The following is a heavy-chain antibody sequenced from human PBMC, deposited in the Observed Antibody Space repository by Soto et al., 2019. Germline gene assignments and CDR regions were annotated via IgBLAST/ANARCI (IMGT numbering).Heavy chain of an antibody. Sequence: SETLSLTCTVSSGSISGFYWSWIRQPPGKGLEWIGYISYSGSTKYNPSLKSRVTISIDTSKNQLSLKLNSVTAADTAVYYCARAGFLEWDNWFDPWGQGTLVTVSS. CDR2: ISYSGST. D-gene: IGHD3-3*01. J-gene: IGHJ5*02. V-gene: IGHV4-59*01. CDR1: SGSISGFY. CDR3: ARAGFLEWDNWFDP.